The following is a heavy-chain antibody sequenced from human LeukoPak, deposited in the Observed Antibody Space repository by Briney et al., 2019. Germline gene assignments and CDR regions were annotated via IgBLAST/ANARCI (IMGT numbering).Heavy chain of an antibody. CDR2: IYTSGST. Sequence: SETLSLTCTVSGGSISSGSYYWSCIRQPAGKGLEWIGRIYTSGSTNYNPSLKSRVTISVDTSKNQFSLKLSSVTAADTAVYYCAGKPRYCTNGVCTDYWGQGTLVTVSS. CDR1: GGSISSGSYY. CDR3: AGKPRYCTNGVCTDY. J-gene: IGHJ4*02. V-gene: IGHV4-61*02. D-gene: IGHD2-8*01.